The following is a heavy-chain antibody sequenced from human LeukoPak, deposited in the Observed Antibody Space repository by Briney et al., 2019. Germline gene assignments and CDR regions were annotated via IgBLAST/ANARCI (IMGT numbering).Heavy chain of an antibody. D-gene: IGHD3-22*01. CDR1: GFTFSDYY. CDR3: AKDTSAKYYYDSSGYSGAFDY. J-gene: IGHJ4*02. CDR2: ITSSSSYT. Sequence: PGGSLRLSCAASGFTFSDYYMSWIRQAPGKGLEWVSYITSSSSYTNYADSVKGRFTISRDNAKNSLYLQMNSLRAEDTAVYYCAKDTSAKYYYDSSGYSGAFDYWGQGTLVTVCS. V-gene: IGHV3-11*05.